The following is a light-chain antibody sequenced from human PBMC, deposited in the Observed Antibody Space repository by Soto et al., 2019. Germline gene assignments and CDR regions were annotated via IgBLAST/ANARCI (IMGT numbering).Light chain of an antibody. Sequence: DIQMTKSPSTLSASVGDRVTITCRASQSISSGLAWYQQKPGKAPKLLIYDASSLESGVPSRFSGSGSGTEFTLTISSLQPDDFATYYCQQYNSYSPTFGPGTKVDIK. J-gene: IGKJ3*01. CDR3: QQYNSYSPT. V-gene: IGKV1-5*01. CDR1: QSISSG. CDR2: DAS.